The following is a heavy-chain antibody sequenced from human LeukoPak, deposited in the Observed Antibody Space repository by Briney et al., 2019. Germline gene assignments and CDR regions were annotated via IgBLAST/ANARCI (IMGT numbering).Heavy chain of an antibody. CDR3: ASLYYSGSYGGGLDY. Sequence: ASVKVSCKASGYTFTSYGISWVRQAPGQGLEWMGWISAYNGNTNYAQKLQGRVTMTTDTSTSTAYMELRSLRSDDTAVYYCASLYYSGSYGGGLDYWGQGTLVTVSS. J-gene: IGHJ4*02. V-gene: IGHV1-18*01. D-gene: IGHD1-26*01. CDR2: ISAYNGNT. CDR1: GYTFTSYG.